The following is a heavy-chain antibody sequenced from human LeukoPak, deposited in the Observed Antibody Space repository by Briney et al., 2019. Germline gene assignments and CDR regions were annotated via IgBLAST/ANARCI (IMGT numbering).Heavy chain of an antibody. CDR2: IYRDGST. J-gene: IGHJ4*02. V-gene: IGHV3-53*01. Sequence: GGSLRLSCAASGFIISDNFMNWVRQAPGKGLEWVSVIYRDGSTYYADSVKGRFTISRDNSKNTLYLQMNSLSAEDTAVYYCARDSSGTQVFDLWGPGTLVTVSS. CDR3: ARDSSGTQVFDL. D-gene: IGHD6-19*01. CDR1: GFIISDNF.